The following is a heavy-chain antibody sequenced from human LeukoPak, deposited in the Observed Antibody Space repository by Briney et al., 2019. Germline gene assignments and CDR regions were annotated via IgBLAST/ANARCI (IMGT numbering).Heavy chain of an antibody. V-gene: IGHV4-39*01. D-gene: IGHD2-15*01. CDR3: ARHCCSGPAKRVFDI. J-gene: IGHJ3*02. CDR2: ISYSGNT. CDR1: GGSIISSDYH. Sequence: SETLSLTCTVSGGSIISSDYHWGWVRQPPGTGLGWIGTISYSGNTDYNPSLRSRVTISVDTSNNQFPLRLGSVTAADTAVYHCARHCCSGPAKRVFDIWGQGTMVTVSS.